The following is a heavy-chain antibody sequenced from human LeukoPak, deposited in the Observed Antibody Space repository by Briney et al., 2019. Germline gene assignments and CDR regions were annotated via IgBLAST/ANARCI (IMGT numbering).Heavy chain of an antibody. CDR2: IIPIFGTA. CDR3: ARVTTYYYDSSGSMLDY. V-gene: IGHV1-69*13. CDR1: GYTFTSYY. D-gene: IGHD3-22*01. Sequence: GASVKVSCKASGYTFTSYYMHWVRQAPGQGLEWMGGIIPIFGTANYAQKFQGRVTITADESTSTAYMELSSLRSEDTAVYYCARVTTYYYDSSGSMLDYWGQGTLVTVSS. J-gene: IGHJ4*02.